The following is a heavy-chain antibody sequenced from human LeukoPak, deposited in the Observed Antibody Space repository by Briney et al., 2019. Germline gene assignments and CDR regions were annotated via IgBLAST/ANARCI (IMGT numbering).Heavy chain of an antibody. CDR1: GFPFSNYA. D-gene: IGHD2-2*01. J-gene: IGHJ4*02. CDR3: AKQDIAVVPASFFFKAEFDF. Sequence: GGSLRLSCAASGFPFSNYAMSWVRQAPGKGLEWVSAISNSGDYTYYADSVKGRFTISRDNSKNTLYLQMNTLRAEDTAVYYCAKQDIAVVPASFFFKAEFDFWGQGALVIVSS. CDR2: ISNSGDYT. V-gene: IGHV3-23*01.